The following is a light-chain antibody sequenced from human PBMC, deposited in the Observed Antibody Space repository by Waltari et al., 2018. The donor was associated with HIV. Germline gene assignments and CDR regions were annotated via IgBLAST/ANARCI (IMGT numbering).Light chain of an antibody. CDR2: RNS. V-gene: IGLV1-47*01. Sequence: QSVLTQPPSVSGTPGQRITVSCSGSGPNIGTNHAYWYQQIPGAAPKLLVYRNSQRPSGVPDRVTCSKSGTSASLAISGLRSEDEADYHCASWDDRVSGWVFGGGTKLTVL. J-gene: IGLJ3*02. CDR3: ASWDDRVSGWV. CDR1: GPNIGTNH.